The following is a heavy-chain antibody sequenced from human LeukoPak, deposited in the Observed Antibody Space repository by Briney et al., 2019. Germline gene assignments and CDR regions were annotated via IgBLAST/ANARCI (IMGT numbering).Heavy chain of an antibody. J-gene: IGHJ3*02. CDR2: VDPEDGET. Sequence: GASVKVSCKASGYTFTDYYMHWVQQAPGKGLEWMGRVDPEDGETIYAEKFQGRVTITADTSTDTAYMELSSLRSEDTAVYYCATAITIFGVVRDAFDIWGQGTMVTVSS. CDR3: ATAITIFGVVRDAFDI. V-gene: IGHV1-69-2*01. D-gene: IGHD3-3*01. CDR1: GYTFTDYY.